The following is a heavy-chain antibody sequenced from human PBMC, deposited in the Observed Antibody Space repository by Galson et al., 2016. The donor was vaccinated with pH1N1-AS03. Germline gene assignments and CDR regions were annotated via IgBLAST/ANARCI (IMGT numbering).Heavy chain of an antibody. CDR1: GFSLGTTSVG. Sequence: PALVKPTQTLTLTCSLSGFSLGTTSVGLAWIRQPPGEALEWLALVHWDGVGRLSPSLRGRLAITKDTSKNQVVLTMTNMGPADTGTYFCTKTSGYDFDFWGQGTLVTVSS. CDR2: VHWDGVG. CDR3: TKTSGYDFDF. D-gene: IGHD5-12*01. V-gene: IGHV2-5*02. J-gene: IGHJ4*02.